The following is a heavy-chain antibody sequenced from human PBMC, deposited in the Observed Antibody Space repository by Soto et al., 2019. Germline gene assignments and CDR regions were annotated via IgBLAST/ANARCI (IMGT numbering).Heavy chain of an antibody. CDR1: GGSISSSSYY. V-gene: IGHV4-39*01. CDR3: AEARGYRYGSYYFDY. D-gene: IGHD5-18*01. CDR2: IYYSGST. J-gene: IGHJ4*02. Sequence: SETLSLTCTVSGGSISSSSYYWGWIRQPPGKGLEWIGSIYYSGSTYYNPSLKSRVTISVDTSKNQFSLKLSSVTAADTAVYYCAEARGYRYGSYYFDYWGQGTLVTVSS.